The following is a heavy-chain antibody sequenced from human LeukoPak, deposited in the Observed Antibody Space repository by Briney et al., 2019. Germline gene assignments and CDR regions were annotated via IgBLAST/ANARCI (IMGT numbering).Heavy chain of an antibody. Sequence: PGGSLRLPCAASGFSFSSYGMHWVRQAPGKGPAWVAVIWYDGSKKYYVDSVKGRFTISRDNSKNTLYLQMNSLRAEDTAVYYCARRDGDNDRGFDYWGQGTLVTVAS. D-gene: IGHD4-23*01. CDR3: ARRDGDNDRGFDY. V-gene: IGHV3-33*01. CDR1: GFSFSSYG. J-gene: IGHJ4*02. CDR2: IWYDGSKK.